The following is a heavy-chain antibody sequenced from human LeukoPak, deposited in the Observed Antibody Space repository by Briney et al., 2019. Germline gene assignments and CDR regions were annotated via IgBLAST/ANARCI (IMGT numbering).Heavy chain of an antibody. Sequence: SETLSLTCTVSGGSISTGDHYWSWIRQHPGKGLEWIGYIYSSGTTYYNPSLKSRVIISADTSKNQFSLNLDSATTADTAIYFCARDGGYDHVWRTNRYFALWGQGTLVTVSS. CDR1: GGSISTGDHY. CDR3: ARDGGYDHVWRTNRYFAL. V-gene: IGHV4-31*03. D-gene: IGHD3-16*02. CDR2: IYSSGTT. J-gene: IGHJ4*02.